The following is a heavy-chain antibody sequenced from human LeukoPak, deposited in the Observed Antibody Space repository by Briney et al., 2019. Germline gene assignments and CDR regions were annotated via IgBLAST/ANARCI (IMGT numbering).Heavy chain of an antibody. CDR3: ARSGGGWFDP. CDR1: GYTLTSHD. CDR2: MKPKRGNA. Sequence: EASVKVSCKACGYTLTSHDIHWVLQATGPGQECRGWMKPKRGNARHAQKFHRRVTHTRNTSISTAYMELSSLRSEDTAVYYCARSGGGWFDPWGQGTLVTVSS. V-gene: IGHV1-8*02. J-gene: IGHJ5*02. D-gene: IGHD3-16*01.